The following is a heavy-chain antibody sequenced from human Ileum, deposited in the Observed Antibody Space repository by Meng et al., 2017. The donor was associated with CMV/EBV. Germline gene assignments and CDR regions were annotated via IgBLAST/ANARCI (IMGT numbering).Heavy chain of an antibody. V-gene: IGHV3-21*06. CDR2: ISSSGSWI. D-gene: IGHD3-9*01. CDR3: VSEPYDTLTGLPGWYFDT. Sequence: GESLKISCAASGFTFNSYSMNWVRQAPGKGLEWVSSISSSGSWIYYADSVRGRFSISRDNAKNSLYLQMNSLRAEDTAVYYCVSEPYDTLTGLPGWYFDTWGQGALVTVSS. CDR1: GFTFNSYS. J-gene: IGHJ4*02.